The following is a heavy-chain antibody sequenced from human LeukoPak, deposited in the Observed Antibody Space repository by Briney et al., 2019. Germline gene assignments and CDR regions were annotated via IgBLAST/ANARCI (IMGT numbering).Heavy chain of an antibody. CDR1: GYTLTELS. CDR3: ATSREFANWFDP. J-gene: IGHJ5*02. Sequence: ASVKVSCKVSGYTLTELSMHWVRQAPGKGIEWMGGCDPEDGETIYAQKFQGRVTMTEDTSTDTAYMELSSLRSEDTAVYYCATSREFANWFDPWGQGTLVTVSS. D-gene: IGHD3-10*01. V-gene: IGHV1-24*01. CDR2: CDPEDGET.